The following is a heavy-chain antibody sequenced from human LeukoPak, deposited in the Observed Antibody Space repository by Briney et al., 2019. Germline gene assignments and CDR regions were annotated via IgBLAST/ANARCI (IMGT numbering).Heavy chain of an antibody. D-gene: IGHD6-19*01. Sequence: GESLKIFCRGSGYSFTSYCIGWGRQMPGKGLEGMGIIYPGDSDTRYSPSFQGQVTISADKSISTAYLQWSSLKASDTAMYYCARHGGGYSSGWYSGYFQHWGQGTLVTVPS. CDR1: GYSFTSYC. V-gene: IGHV5-51*01. CDR2: IYPGDSDT. CDR3: ARHGGGYSSGWYSGYFQH. J-gene: IGHJ1*01.